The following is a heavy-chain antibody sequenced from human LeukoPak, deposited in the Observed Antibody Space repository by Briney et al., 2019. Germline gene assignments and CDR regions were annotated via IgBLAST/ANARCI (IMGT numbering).Heavy chain of an antibody. CDR1: GGSISSFY. Sequence: SETLSLTCAVSGGSISSFYWSWIRLPPGKGLEWIGYISNSWSTNYNPSLKSRVTISVDTSKNQFSLNMRSMTAADTAIYYCAKIGPGYWYFDLWGRGTLVTVSS. J-gene: IGHJ2*01. CDR2: ISNSWST. D-gene: IGHD2-8*02. V-gene: IGHV4-59*01. CDR3: AKIGPGYWYFDL.